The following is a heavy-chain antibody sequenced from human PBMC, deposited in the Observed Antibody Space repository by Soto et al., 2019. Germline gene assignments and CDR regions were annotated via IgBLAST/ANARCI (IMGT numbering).Heavy chain of an antibody. Sequence: SETLSLTCTVSGGSISSYYWSWIRQPPGKGLEWIGYIYYSGSTNYNPSLKSRVTISVDTSKNQFSLKLSSVTAADTAVYYCARQREYDISTGPFDPWGQGTLVTVAS. CDR2: IYYSGST. V-gene: IGHV4-59*08. J-gene: IGHJ5*02. CDR1: GGSISSYY. D-gene: IGHD3-9*01. CDR3: ARQREYDISTGPFDP.